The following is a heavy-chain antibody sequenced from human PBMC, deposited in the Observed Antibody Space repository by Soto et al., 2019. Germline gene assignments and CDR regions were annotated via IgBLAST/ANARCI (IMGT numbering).Heavy chain of an antibody. D-gene: IGHD6-13*01. CDR2: ISGSGGST. CDR3: AKGGYSSSSFDP. J-gene: IGHJ5*02. CDR1: GVTFSSYA. Sequence: PGGSLRLSCAASGVTFSSYAMSWVRQAPGKGLEWVSAISGSGGSTYYADSVKGRFTISRDNSKNTLYLQMNSLRAEDTAVYYCAKGGYSSSSFDPWGQGTLVTVSS. V-gene: IGHV3-23*01.